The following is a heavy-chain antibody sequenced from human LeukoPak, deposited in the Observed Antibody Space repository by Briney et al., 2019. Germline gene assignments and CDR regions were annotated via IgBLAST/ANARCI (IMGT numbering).Heavy chain of an antibody. CDR2: INHSGST. D-gene: IGHD2-15*01. V-gene: IGHV4-34*01. CDR3: ARAPSVLRYCSGGSCFSRGPYYFDY. J-gene: IGHJ4*02. Sequence: SETPSLTCAVYGGSFSGYYWSWIRQPPGKGLEWIGEINHSGSTNYNPSLKSRVTTSVDTSKNQFSLKLSSVTAADTAVYYCARAPSVLRYCSGGSCFSRGPYYFDYWGQGTLVTVSS. CDR1: GGSFSGYY.